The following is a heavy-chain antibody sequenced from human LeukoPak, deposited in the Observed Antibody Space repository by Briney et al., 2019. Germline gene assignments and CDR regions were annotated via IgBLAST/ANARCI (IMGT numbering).Heavy chain of an antibody. CDR2: INHSGST. CDR3: AGEGPGYCSSTSCPQLDY. V-gene: IGHV4-34*01. CDR1: GGSISSYY. J-gene: IGHJ4*02. Sequence: PSETLSLTCTVSGGSISSYYWSWIRQPPGKGLEWIGEINHSGSTNYNPSLKSRVTISVDTSKDQFSLKLSSVTAADTAVYYCAGEGPGYCSSTSCPQLDYWGQGTLVTVSS. D-gene: IGHD2-2*03.